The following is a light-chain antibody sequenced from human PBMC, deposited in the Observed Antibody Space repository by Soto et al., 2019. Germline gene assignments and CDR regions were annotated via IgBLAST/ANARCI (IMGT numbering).Light chain of an antibody. Sequence: IQMTQSPSSLSASVGDRVTITCRASQGISNYLAWYQQKPGKVHKLLIYAASTLQSGAPSRFGGSGSGTDFTLTSSSLQPEDVATYYCQKYNSAPRTFGQGTKVDIK. CDR2: AAS. CDR3: QKYNSAPRT. V-gene: IGKV1-27*01. J-gene: IGKJ1*01. CDR1: QGISNY.